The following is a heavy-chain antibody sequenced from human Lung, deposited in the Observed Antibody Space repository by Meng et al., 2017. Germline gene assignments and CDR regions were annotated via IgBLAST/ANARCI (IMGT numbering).Heavy chain of an antibody. V-gene: IGHV4-34*01. CDR1: GGSFSDYY. CDR3: ARGPTTMAHDFDY. J-gene: IGHJ4*02. CDR2: INHSGST. Sequence: VQLKQWGPGLLKPSETLSLTGVVSGGSFSDYYWSWIRQPPGKGLEWIGEINHSGSTNYNPSLESRATISVDTSQNNLSLKLSSVTAADSAVYYCARGPTTMAHDFDYWGQGTLVTVSS. D-gene: IGHD4-11*01.